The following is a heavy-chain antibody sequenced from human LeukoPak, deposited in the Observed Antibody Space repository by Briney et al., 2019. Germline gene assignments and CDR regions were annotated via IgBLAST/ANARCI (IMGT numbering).Heavy chain of an antibody. Sequence: GGSLRLSCAASGFTFSSYEMNWVRQAPGKGLEWVSSISSSSSYIYYADSVKGRFTISRDNAKNSLYLQMNSLRAEDTALYYCAKDFLASDIGLYDYWGQGTLVTVSS. CDR3: AKDFLASDIGLYDY. J-gene: IGHJ4*02. CDR1: GFTFSSYE. V-gene: IGHV3-21*04. CDR2: ISSSSSYI. D-gene: IGHD3-3*01.